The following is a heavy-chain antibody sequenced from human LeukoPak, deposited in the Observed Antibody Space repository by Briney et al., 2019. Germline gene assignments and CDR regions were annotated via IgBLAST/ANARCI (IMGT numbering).Heavy chain of an antibody. CDR3: AKSRVEVAGTGGFDT. CDR1: GFTFSNYW. CDR2: IRGDGV. Sequence: GGSLRLSCAPSGFTFSNYWMTWVRQAPGKGLEWVATIRGDGVYYADSVKGRFTISRDDSKNTVYVQMNSLRAEDTAVYYCAKSRVEVAGTGGFDTWGRGTLVAVSS. D-gene: IGHD6-13*01. J-gene: IGHJ3*02. V-gene: IGHV3-23*01.